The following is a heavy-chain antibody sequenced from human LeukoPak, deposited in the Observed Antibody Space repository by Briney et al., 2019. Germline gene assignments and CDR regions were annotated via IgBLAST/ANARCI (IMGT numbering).Heavy chain of an antibody. V-gene: IGHV3-7*03. CDR1: GFTFSSYW. D-gene: IGHD3-3*01. CDR2: IKQDGSEK. CDR3: ARVRFLEWLFSQPYYFDY. J-gene: IGHJ4*02. Sequence: GGSLRLSCAVSGFTFSSYWMSWVRKAPGKGLEWVANIKQDGSEKYYVDSVKGRFTISRDNAKNSLYLQMNSLRAEDTAVYYCARVRFLEWLFSQPYYFDYWGQGTLVTVSS.